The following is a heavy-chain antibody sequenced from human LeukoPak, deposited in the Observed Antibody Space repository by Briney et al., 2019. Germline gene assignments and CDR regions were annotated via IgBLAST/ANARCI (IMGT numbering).Heavy chain of an antibody. V-gene: IGHV3-33*01. J-gene: IGHJ6*02. CDR3: AGDHADFLEYSGSRMGMDV. CDR2: IWYDGSNK. Sequence: PGRSLRLSCAASGFTFSSYGMHWVRQAPGKGLERVAVIWYDGSNKYYADSVKGRFTISRDNSKNTLYLQMNSLRAEDTAVYYCAGDHADFLEYSGSRMGMDVWGQGTTVTVSS. D-gene: IGHD6-6*01. CDR1: GFTFSSYG.